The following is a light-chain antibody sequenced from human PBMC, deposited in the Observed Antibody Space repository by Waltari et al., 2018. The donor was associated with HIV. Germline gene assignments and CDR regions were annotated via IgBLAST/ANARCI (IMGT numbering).Light chain of an antibody. CDR1: QAISNN. V-gene: IGKV1-27*01. CDR3: QTYNSAPPT. CDR2: GAS. Sequence: DIQMTQPPSSLSASVGDRVTITCRASQAISNNLAWYQQKPGKVPKLLIYGASTLQSGVPSRFSGSGSGTDFTLTISSLQPDDVATYYCQTYNSAPPTFGQGTRLDIK. J-gene: IGKJ5*01.